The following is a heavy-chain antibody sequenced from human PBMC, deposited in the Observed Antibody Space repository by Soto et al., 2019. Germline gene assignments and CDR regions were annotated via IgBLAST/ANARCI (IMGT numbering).Heavy chain of an antibody. CDR2: VFYTGRA. CDR3: ARDGAVGMSATSYYYNGMEV. Sequence: PSETLSRTCTVSGGSLGSYYWSWIRQPPGKGREWIGYVFYTGRANYNASLKSRFSISLDTSNYQFSLNLRSVTAASTAVYYCARDGAVGMSATSYYYNGMEVWHTGPTVAASS. V-gene: IGHV4-59*01. J-gene: IGHJ6*04. CDR1: GGSLGSYY. D-gene: IGHD7-27*01.